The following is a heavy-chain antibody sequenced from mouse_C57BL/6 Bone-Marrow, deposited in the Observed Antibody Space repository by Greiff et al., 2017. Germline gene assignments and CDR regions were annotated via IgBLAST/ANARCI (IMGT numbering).Heavy chain of an antibody. D-gene: IGHD2-3*01. CDR3: ARRRGLLPFAY. J-gene: IGHJ3*01. Sequence: QVQLQQSGAELMKPGASVKLSCKATGYTFTGYWIEWVQQRPGPGLEWIGELLPGSGSTTYNEKVKGKATFTADTSSNTAYMQLSSLTTEDSAIXYCARRRGLLPFAYWGQGTLVTVSA. V-gene: IGHV1-9*01. CDR2: LLPGSGST. CDR1: GYTFTGYW.